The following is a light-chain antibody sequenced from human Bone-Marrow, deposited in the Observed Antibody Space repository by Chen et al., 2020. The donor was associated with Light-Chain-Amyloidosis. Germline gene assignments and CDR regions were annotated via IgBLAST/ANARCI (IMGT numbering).Light chain of an antibody. CDR3: QQYNSYSRT. CDR2: KTS. J-gene: IGKJ1*01. V-gene: IGKV1-5*03. Sequence: DIQMTQSPSTLSASVGDRVIITCRASESVSDWLAWYQQKPGKAPKLLIYKTSSLETGVPSRFSGSGSETECTLTISSLQPDDFATYYCQQYNSYSRTFGQGTKVEVK. CDR1: ESVSDW.